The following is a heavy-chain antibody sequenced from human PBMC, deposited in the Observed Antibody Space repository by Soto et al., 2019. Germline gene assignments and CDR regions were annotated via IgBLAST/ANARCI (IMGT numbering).Heavy chain of an antibody. J-gene: IGHJ6*02. Sequence: ASVKVSCKASGYTFTGYGISWVRQAPGQGIEWIGWISAYNGNTNYAQKLQGRVTMTTDTSTSTAYMELRSLRSDDTAVYYCARDDAGYSSSWYLTYYYYGMDVWGQGTTVTVSS. D-gene: IGHD6-13*01. CDR2: ISAYNGNT. CDR1: GYTFTGYG. CDR3: ARDDAGYSSSWYLTYYYYGMDV. V-gene: IGHV1-18*01.